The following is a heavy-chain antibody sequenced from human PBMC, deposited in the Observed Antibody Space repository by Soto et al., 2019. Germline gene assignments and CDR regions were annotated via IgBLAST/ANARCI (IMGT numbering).Heavy chain of an antibody. V-gene: IGHV1-46*01. D-gene: IGHD3-22*01. CDR3: ASDWNDSSGYSLLGWFDP. Sequence: ASVKVSCKASGYTFTSYYMHWVRQAPGQGLAWMGIINPSGGSTSYAQKFQGRVTMTRDTSTSTVYMELSSLGSEDTAGYYCASDWNDSSGYSLLGWFDPWGQGTLVTVSS. CDR1: GYTFTSYY. J-gene: IGHJ5*02. CDR2: INPSGGST.